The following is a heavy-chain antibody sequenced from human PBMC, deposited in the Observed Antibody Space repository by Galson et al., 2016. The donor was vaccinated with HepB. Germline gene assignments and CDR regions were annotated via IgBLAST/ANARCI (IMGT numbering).Heavy chain of an antibody. J-gene: IGHJ6*02. D-gene: IGHD2-21*02. Sequence: SVKVSCKASGCTFSSYSMNWVRQAPGQGLEWLGGIITGGGNTNYAQTFQGRVTITTDDPTSTAYLQLNSLRSEDTAVYYCSRGRWAGGDALAVWGQGVTGRVSIEPKGIRCTDQVQMNCVGTGATEADICACSDGDCHSALDVWGQGTMVTVSS. CDR2: IITGGGNT. CDR3: SRGRWAGGDALAVWGQGVTGRVSIEPKGIRCTDQVQMNCVGTGATEADICACSDGDCHSALDV. V-gene: IGHV1-69*05. CDR1: GCTFSSYS.